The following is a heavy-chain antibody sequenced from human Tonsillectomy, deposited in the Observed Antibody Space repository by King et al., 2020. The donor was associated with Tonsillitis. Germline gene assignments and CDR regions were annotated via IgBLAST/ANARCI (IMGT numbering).Heavy chain of an antibody. CDR3: LGTPETGAYI. Sequence: VQLVESGGGLVKPGGSLRLSCAASGFTFSNAWMSWVRQAPGKGLEWVGRIKSKNDGGTTDYAAPVKGRFTIPRDDSKNTLYLQMNSLKTEDTAVYYCLGTPETGAYIWGQGTMVTVSS. D-gene: IGHD7-27*01. CDR1: GFTFSNAW. J-gene: IGHJ3*02. CDR2: IKSKNDGGTT. V-gene: IGHV3-15*01.